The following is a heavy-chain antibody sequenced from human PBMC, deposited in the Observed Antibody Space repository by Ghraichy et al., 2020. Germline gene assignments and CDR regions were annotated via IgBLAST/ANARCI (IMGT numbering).Heavy chain of an antibody. CDR2: INHSGST. CDR1: GGSFSGYY. D-gene: IGHD6-13*01. Sequence: SETLSLTCAVYGGSFSGYYWSWIRQPPGKGLEWIGEINHSGSTNYNPSLKSRVTISVDTSKNQFSLKLSSVTAADTAVYYCARVPLSYSSTTAVEDYWGQGTLVTVSS. CDR3: ARVPLSYSSTTAVEDY. V-gene: IGHV4-34*01. J-gene: IGHJ4*02.